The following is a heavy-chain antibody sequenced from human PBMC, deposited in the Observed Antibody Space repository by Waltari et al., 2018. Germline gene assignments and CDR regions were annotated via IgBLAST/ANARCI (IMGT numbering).Heavy chain of an antibody. CDR2: INPNSGGT. V-gene: IGHV1-2*06. Sequence: QVQLVQSGAEVKKPGASVKVSCKASGYTFTGYYMHWVRQAPGQGLEWMGRINPNSGGTNYAQKFQGRVTMTRDTSISTAYMELSRLRSDDTAVYYCARGGEVVIPYWYFDLWGRGTLVTVSS. CDR1: GYTFTGYY. D-gene: IGHD3-22*01. J-gene: IGHJ2*01. CDR3: ARGGEVVIPYWYFDL.